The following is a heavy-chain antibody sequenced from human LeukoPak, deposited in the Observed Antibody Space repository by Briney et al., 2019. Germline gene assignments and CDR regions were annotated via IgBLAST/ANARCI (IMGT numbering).Heavy chain of an antibody. CDR3: ARATALRRLNY. D-gene: IGHD5-12*01. CDR2: IYYSGRT. Sequence: SETLSLTCAVYGGSFSGYYWGWIRQPPGKGLEWIGSIYYSGRTYYSPSLKSRVTISVDTSKNQFSLKLSSVTAADTAVYYCARATALRRLNYWGQGTLVTVSS. V-gene: IGHV4-34*01. J-gene: IGHJ4*02. CDR1: GGSFSGYY.